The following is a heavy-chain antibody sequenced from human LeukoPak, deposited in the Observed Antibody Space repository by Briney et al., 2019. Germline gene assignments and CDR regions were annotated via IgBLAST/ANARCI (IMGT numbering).Heavy chain of an antibody. J-gene: IGHJ4*02. V-gene: IGHV3-21*04. CDR3: AKKSSSWYIGYFDS. CDR2: ISSGSSYI. D-gene: IGHD6-13*01. Sequence: GGSLRLSCAASGFTFSSYSMNWVRQAPGKGLEWVSSISSGSSYIYYADSVKGRFTISRDNSKNTLYLQMNGLRAEDTAVYYCAKKSSSWYIGYFDSWGQGTLVTVSS. CDR1: GFTFSSYS.